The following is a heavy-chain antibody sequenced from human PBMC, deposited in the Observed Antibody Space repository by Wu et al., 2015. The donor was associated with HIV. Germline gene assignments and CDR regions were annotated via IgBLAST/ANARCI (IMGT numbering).Heavy chain of an antibody. CDR3: AKAVGSTGYAIDN. D-gene: IGHD3-22*01. V-gene: IGHV1-69*13. CDR1: GSTFSTYI. J-gene: IGHJ4*02. CDR2: IIPIFGSA. Sequence: QVQLVQSGAEVKKPGSSVKVSCKTSGSTFSTYIITWVRQAPGQGLEWMGRIIPIFGSATYAQKFQGRVTISADDSTSTAYMEVNSLRSEDTAVYYCAKAVGSTGYAIDNWGQGTLVTVSP.